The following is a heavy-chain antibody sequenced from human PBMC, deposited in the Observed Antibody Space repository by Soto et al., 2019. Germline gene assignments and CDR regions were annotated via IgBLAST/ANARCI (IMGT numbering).Heavy chain of an antibody. CDR3: ARARIAVAGTPFDY. J-gene: IGHJ4*02. CDR1: GFTFSSYS. CDR2: ISSSSSTI. V-gene: IGHV3-48*01. Sequence: GGSLRLSCAASGFTFSSYSMNWVRQAPGKGLEWVSYISSSSSTIYYADSVKGRFTISRDNAKNSLYLQMNSLRAEDTAVYYCARARIAVAGTPFDYWGQGTLVTVSS. D-gene: IGHD6-19*01.